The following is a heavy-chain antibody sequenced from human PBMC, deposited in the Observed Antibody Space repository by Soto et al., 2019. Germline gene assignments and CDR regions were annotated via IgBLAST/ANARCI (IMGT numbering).Heavy chain of an antibody. CDR2: IWYDGSNK. CDR1: GFTFSSYG. Sequence: GGSLRLSCAASGFTFSSYGMHWVRQAAGKGLEWVAVIWYDGSNKYYADSVKGRFTISRDNSKNTLYLQMNSLRAEDTAVYYCARDGELSCSGGTCYSPYYYYMDVWGKGTTVTVSS. D-gene: IGHD2-15*01. CDR3: ARDGELSCSGGTCYSPYYYYMDV. V-gene: IGHV3-33*01. J-gene: IGHJ6*03.